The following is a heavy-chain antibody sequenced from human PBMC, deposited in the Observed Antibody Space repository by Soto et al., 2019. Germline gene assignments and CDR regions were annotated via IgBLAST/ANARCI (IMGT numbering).Heavy chain of an antibody. CDR3: ARQPYYDYVWGTFRSHFDY. V-gene: IGHV4-39*01. CDR1: GGSISSSSYY. CDR2: IYYSGST. J-gene: IGHJ4*02. Sequence: SETLSLTCTVSGGSISSSSYYWVWIRQPPGKGLEWIGNIYYSGSTHYKPSLKSRVTISVDTSKNQFSLKVTSVTAADTAVYYCARQPYYDYVWGTFRSHFDYWGLGTLVTVSS. D-gene: IGHD3-16*02.